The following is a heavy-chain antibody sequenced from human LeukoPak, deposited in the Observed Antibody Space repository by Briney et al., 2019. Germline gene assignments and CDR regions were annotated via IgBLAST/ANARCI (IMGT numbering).Heavy chain of an antibody. J-gene: IGHJ5*02. CDR2: IYYSGST. Sequence: PSGTLSLTCTVSGDSMSSSHYCWGWIRQPPGKGLEWIGSIYYSGSTYYNPSLKSRVTMSVDTSKKQFSLKLSSVTAADTAVYYCARHAVEAASRWFDPWGQGTLVTVSS. D-gene: IGHD1-1*01. V-gene: IGHV4-39*01. CDR1: GDSMSSSHYC. CDR3: ARHAVEAASRWFDP.